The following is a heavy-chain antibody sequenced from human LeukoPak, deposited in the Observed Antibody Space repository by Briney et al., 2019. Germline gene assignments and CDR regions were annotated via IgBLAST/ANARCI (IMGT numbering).Heavy chain of an antibody. J-gene: IGHJ5*02. CDR3: ARDAYGSGSYYLNWFDP. CDR1: GGSISKYY. V-gene: IGHV4-59*01. CDR2: IYYTGST. Sequence: SETLSLTCTASGGSISKYYWSWIRQSPGKGLGWIGDIYYTGSTNYNPSLKSRVTISVDTSNNHFSLRLTSVTAADTAVYYCARDAYGSGSYYLNWFDPWGQGTLVTVSS. D-gene: IGHD3-10*01.